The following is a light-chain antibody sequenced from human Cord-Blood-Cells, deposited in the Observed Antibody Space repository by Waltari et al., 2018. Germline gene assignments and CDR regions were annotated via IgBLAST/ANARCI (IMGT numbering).Light chain of an antibody. Sequence: QSALTQPPSVSGSPGQSVTIPCTGTSSDVGSYNRVPWSQQPPGTAPKLMIYEVSNRPSGVPDRFSGSKSGNTASLTISGLQAEDEADYYCSSYTSSSTFVVFGGGTKLTVL. CDR3: SSYTSSSTFVV. CDR2: EVS. V-gene: IGLV2-18*02. J-gene: IGLJ2*01. CDR1: SSDVGSYNR.